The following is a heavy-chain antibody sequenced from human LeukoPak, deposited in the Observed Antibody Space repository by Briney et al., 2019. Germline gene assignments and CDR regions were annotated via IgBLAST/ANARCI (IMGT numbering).Heavy chain of an antibody. CDR2: ISYDGSNK. Sequence: GGSLRLSCAASGFTFSSYGMHWVRQALGKGLEWVAVISYDGSNKYYADSVKGRFTISRDNSKNTLYLQMNSLRAEDTALYYCAKTGGIAAAHWGQGTLVTVSS. J-gene: IGHJ4*02. D-gene: IGHD6-13*01. CDR3: AKTGGIAAAH. CDR1: GFTFSSYG. V-gene: IGHV3-30*18.